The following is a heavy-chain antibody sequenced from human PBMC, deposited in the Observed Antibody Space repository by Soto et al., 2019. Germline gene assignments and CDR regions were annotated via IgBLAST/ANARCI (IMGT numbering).Heavy chain of an antibody. J-gene: IGHJ6*02. D-gene: IGHD6-13*01. CDR3: AKGIAAAIYYYGMDV. Sequence: GGSLRLSCAASGFTFSSYAMHWVRQAPGKGLEWVAVISYDGSNKYYADSVKGRFTISRDNSRNTLYLQMNSLRAEDTAVYYCAKGIAAAIYYYGMDVWGQGTTVTVSS. CDR2: ISYDGSNK. V-gene: IGHV3-30-3*01. CDR1: GFTFSSYA.